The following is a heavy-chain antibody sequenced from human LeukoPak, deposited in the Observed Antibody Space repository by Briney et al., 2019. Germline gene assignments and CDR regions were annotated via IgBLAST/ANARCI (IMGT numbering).Heavy chain of an antibody. D-gene: IGHD1-20*01. Sequence: SGGFLRLSCAASGFTFSSYAMHWVRQAPGKGLEWVAVISYDGSNKYYADSVKGRFTISRDNSKNTLYLQMNSLRAEDTAVYYCARDGTDNWNPEYFQHWGQGTLVTVSS. V-gene: IGHV3-30-3*01. J-gene: IGHJ1*01. CDR3: ARDGTDNWNPEYFQH. CDR2: ISYDGSNK. CDR1: GFTFSSYA.